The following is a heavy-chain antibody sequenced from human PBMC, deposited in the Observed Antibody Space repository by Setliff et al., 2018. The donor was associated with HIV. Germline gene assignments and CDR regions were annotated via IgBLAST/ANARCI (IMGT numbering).Heavy chain of an antibody. D-gene: IGHD4-4*01. V-gene: IGHV3-48*01. Sequence: PGGSLRLSCAASGFTFDSHGMIWVRQAPGRGLEWLSYINLAGITMYYADSVRGRFTISRDNAQSSLYLQINSLRAEDTAFYYCARVRNPTVHTMYFDSWGQGTLVTVSS. CDR1: GFTFDSHG. CDR3: ARVRNPTVHTMYFDS. J-gene: IGHJ4*02. CDR2: INLAGITM.